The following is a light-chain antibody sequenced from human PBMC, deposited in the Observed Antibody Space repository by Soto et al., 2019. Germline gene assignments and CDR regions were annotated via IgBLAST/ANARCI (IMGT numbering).Light chain of an antibody. Sequence: QSVLTQPPSASGTPGQRVTISCSGTSSNIGSNTVNWYQQLPGTAPKLLIYCNNQRPSGVTDRFSGSKSGTSASLAISGLQSEDEADYYCAAWDDSLNGRWVFGGGTKLTVL. V-gene: IGLV1-44*01. CDR1: SSNIGSNT. CDR3: AAWDDSLNGRWV. J-gene: IGLJ3*02. CDR2: CNN.